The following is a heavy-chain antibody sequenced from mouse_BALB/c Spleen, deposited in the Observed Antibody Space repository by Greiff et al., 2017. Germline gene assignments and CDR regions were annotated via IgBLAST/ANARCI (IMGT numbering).Heavy chain of an antibody. Sequence: VQLQQSGAELVRPGVSVKISCKGSGYTFTDYAMHWVKQSHAKSLEWIGVISTYYGDASYNQKFKGKATMTVDKSSSTAYMELARLTSEDSAIYYCARSYGSSPYYFDYWGQGTTLTVSS. V-gene: IGHV1S137*01. CDR1: GYTFTDYA. CDR3: ARSYGSSPYYFDY. J-gene: IGHJ2*01. CDR2: ISTYYGDA. D-gene: IGHD1-1*01.